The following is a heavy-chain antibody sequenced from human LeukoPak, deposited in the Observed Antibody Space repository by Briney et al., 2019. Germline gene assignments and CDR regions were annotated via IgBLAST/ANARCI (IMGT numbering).Heavy chain of an antibody. CDR3: ARGSSDHTRMATPFAY. CDR2: TIPMFGTA. D-gene: IGHD1-1*01. Sequence: ASVKVSRKASGGTFSRYSINWVRQAPGQGPEWMGGTIPMFGTANYAQKFQGRLTITAEESTNTAYMELSSLRSDDTAIYYCARGSSDHTRMATPFAYWGQGSLVTVSS. J-gene: IGHJ1*01. V-gene: IGHV1-69*13. CDR1: GGTFSRYS.